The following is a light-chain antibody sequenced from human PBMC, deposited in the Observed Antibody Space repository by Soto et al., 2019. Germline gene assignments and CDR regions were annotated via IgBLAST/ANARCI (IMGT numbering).Light chain of an antibody. Sequence: EIVLTQSPDTLSLSPGDRATLSCRASQGVSSSDLAWYQQKPGQAPRLLIYSASSRATGIPDRFSGSGSGILFTLTISRLAPEDFAMYYCQHYGSSRTFGQGTKVEIK. V-gene: IGKV3-20*01. J-gene: IGKJ1*01. CDR2: SAS. CDR1: QGVSSSD. CDR3: QHYGSSRT.